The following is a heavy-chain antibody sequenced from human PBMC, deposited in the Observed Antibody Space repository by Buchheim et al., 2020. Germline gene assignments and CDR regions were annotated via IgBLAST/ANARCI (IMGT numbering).Heavy chain of an antibody. V-gene: IGHV3-73*02. CDR2: ISRKASNYAT. CDR1: GFTFSASN. D-gene: IGHD4-17*01. Sequence: EVQLVESGGGLVQPGGSLKLSCATSGFTFSASNIHWVRQASGKGLEWIGRISRKASNYATAYAASVEGRFTISRDDSKNTAYLHMNGLKTEDTAVFYCLNTVTMSNWGQGTL. CDR3: LNTVTMSN. J-gene: IGHJ4*02.